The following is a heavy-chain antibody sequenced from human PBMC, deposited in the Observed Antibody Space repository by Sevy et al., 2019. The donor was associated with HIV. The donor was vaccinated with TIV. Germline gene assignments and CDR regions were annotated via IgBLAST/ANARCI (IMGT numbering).Heavy chain of an antibody. CDR2: IWYDGSYK. D-gene: IGHD3-3*01. V-gene: IGHV3-33*06. CDR1: GYTFSPYS. CDR3: AKTFAIFGVLMSPDFDP. Sequence: GGSLRLSCAASGYTFSPYSMNWVRQAPGKGLEWVAVIWYDGSYKYYADSVKGRFTISRDNTKSTLYLQMNSLRAEDTALYYCAKTFAIFGVLMSPDFDPWGQGTLVTVSS. J-gene: IGHJ5*02.